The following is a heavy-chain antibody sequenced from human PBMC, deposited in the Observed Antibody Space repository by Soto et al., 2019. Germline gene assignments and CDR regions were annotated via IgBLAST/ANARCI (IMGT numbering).Heavy chain of an antibody. Sequence: QVTLKESGPVLVKPTETLTLTCTVSGFSLSNARMGVSWIRQPPGKALEWLAHIFSNDEKSYSTSLKSRLTISKDTSKNQVVLTMTSMDPLDTATYYGARILEGGNYYDSSGYLDRYFDLWVRGTLVTVSS. CDR1: GFSLSNARMG. J-gene: IGHJ2*01. D-gene: IGHD3-22*01. V-gene: IGHV2-26*01. CDR2: IFSNDEK. CDR3: ARILEGGNYYDSSGYLDRYFDL.